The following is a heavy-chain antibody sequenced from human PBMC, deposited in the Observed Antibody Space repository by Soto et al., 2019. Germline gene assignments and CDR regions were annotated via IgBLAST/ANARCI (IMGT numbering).Heavy chain of an antibody. CDR1: GYSISSGSY. CDR2: IYHGGTT. V-gene: IGHV4-38-2*02. CDR3: ARAPSRYSSSWYGTADAFDI. D-gene: IGHD6-13*01. Sequence: SETLSLTCTVSGYSISSGSYWAWIRQPPGKGPEWIASIYHGGTTFYNPSLKSRITISVDTSNNQFSLKLTSVTAADTAVYYCARAPSRYSSSWYGTADAFDIWGQGTMVTVSS. J-gene: IGHJ3*02.